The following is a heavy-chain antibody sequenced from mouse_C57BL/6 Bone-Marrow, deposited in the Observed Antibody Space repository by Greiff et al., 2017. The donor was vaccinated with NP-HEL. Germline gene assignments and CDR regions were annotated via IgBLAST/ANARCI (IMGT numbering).Heavy chain of an antibody. CDR1: GYTFTDYN. D-gene: IGHD1-1*01. CDR3: ERGGGFTTVVAHWYFDV. CDR2: INPNNGGT. V-gene: IGHV1-22*01. Sequence: EVQLQQSGPELVKPGASVKMSCKASGYTFTDYNMHWVKQSHGKSLEWIGYINPNNGGTSYNQKFKGKATLTVNQSSSTAYMELRSQTSEETAVYYCERGGGFTTVVAHWYFDVWGTGTTVTVSS. J-gene: IGHJ1*03.